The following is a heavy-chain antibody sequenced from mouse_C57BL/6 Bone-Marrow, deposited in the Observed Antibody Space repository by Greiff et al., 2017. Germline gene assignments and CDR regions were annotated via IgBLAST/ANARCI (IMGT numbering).Heavy chain of an antibody. Sequence: QVQLQQSGPELVKPGASVKISCKASGYAFSSSWMNWVKQRPGKGLEWIGRIYPGDGDTNYNGKFKGKATLTADKSSSTAYIQLSSLTSEDSAVYFCARSGDYDGYYGGYFDGWGTGTTVTVSS. D-gene: IGHD2-3*01. CDR1: GYAFSSSW. J-gene: IGHJ1*03. CDR2: IYPGDGDT. V-gene: IGHV1-82*01. CDR3: ARSGDYDGYYGGYFDG.